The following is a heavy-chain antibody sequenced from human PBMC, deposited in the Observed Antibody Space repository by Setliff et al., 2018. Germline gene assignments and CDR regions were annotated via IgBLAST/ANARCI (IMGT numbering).Heavy chain of an antibody. V-gene: IGHV4-38-2*02. J-gene: IGHJ6*02. Sequence: PSETLSLTCTVSGYSISSGYYWGWIRQPPGKGLEWIGSIYHSGSTYYNPSLKSRVTISVDTSKNQFSLKTEDTAVYYCTTSPISSGWHSNFDYNMDVWGQGTTVTVSS. CDR2: IYHSGST. CDR1: GYSISSGYY. D-gene: IGHD6-19*01. CDR3: SSGWHSNFDYNMDV.